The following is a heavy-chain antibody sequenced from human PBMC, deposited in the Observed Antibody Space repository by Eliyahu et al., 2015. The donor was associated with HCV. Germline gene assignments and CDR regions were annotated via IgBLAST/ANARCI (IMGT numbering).Heavy chain of an antibody. CDR1: GFTFSSYW. CDR3: ARDPSDFTWVSYYYMDV. CDR2: INSDGSST. V-gene: IGHV3-74*01. D-gene: IGHD2-21*02. Sequence: EVQLVESGGGLVQPGGSLRLSCAASGFTFSSYWMHWVRQAPGKGLVWVSRINSDGSSTSYADSVKGRFTISRDNAKNTLYLQMNSLRAEETAVYYCARDPSDFTWVSYYYMDVWGKGTTVTVSS. J-gene: IGHJ6*03.